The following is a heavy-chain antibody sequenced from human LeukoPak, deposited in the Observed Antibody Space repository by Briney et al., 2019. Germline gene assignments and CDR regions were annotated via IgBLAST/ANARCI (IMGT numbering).Heavy chain of an antibody. Sequence: SVKVSCKASGGTFSSYAISWVRQAPGQGLEWMGRIIHIFGTANYAQKFQGRVTITTDESTSTAYMELSSLRSEDTAVYYCARDMADHYYDSSGYYSFDYWGQGTLVTVSS. CDR2: IIHIFGTA. CDR3: ARDMADHYYDSSGYYSFDY. CDR1: GGTFSSYA. J-gene: IGHJ4*02. V-gene: IGHV1-69*05. D-gene: IGHD3-22*01.